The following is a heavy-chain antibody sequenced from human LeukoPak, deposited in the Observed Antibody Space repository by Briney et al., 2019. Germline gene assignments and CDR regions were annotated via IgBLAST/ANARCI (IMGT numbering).Heavy chain of an antibody. CDR1: GYSFTSYG. V-gene: IGHV1-18*01. CDR2: ISAYNGNT. Sequence: GESLKISCKGSGYSFTSYGISWVRQAPGQGLEWMGWISAYNGNTNYAQKLQGRVTMTTDTSTSTAYMELRSLRSDDTAVYYCARSDILTGYGYWGQGTLVTVSS. J-gene: IGHJ4*02. D-gene: IGHD3-9*01. CDR3: ARSDILTGYGY.